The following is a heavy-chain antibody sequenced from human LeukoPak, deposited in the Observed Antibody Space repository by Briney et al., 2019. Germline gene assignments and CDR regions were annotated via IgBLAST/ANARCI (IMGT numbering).Heavy chain of an antibody. Sequence: GGSLRLSCAASGFTFNSYDMSWVRQAPGKGLEWVSAISASGGSTEDADSVKGRFTVSRDNSKNTLYLQMNSLRAEDTALYYCARKYTSGWYYFDYWGQGTLVTVSS. V-gene: IGHV3-23*01. D-gene: IGHD6-19*01. CDR1: GFTFNSYD. CDR3: ARKYTSGWYYFDY. J-gene: IGHJ4*02. CDR2: ISASGGST.